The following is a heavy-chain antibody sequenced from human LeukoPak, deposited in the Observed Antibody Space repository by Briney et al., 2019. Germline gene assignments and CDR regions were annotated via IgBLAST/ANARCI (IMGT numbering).Heavy chain of an antibody. D-gene: IGHD1-26*01. Sequence: GGSLRLSCAASGFTFSTYWMNWFRQTPGKGLEWVAKIKADGGEKDHVASVKGRFTISRDNAKNSLYLQMNSLRAEDTAVYYCARVMGAATHIYYFDYWGQGTLVTVSS. V-gene: IGHV3-7*01. J-gene: IGHJ4*02. CDR1: GFTFSTYW. CDR3: ARVMGAATHIYYFDY. CDR2: IKADGGEK.